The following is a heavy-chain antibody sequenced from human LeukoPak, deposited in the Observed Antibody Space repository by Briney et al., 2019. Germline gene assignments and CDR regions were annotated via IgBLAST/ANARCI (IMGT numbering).Heavy chain of an antibody. CDR1: GVSISSYY. CDR2: IYTSGST. J-gene: IGHJ6*03. D-gene: IGHD3-9*01. CDR3: ARLHYDILTGFRNYYYMDV. V-gene: IGHV4-4*09. Sequence: SPSETLSLTCTVSGVSISSYYWSWIRQPPGKGLEWIGYIYTSGSTNYNPSLKSRVTISVDTSKNQFSLKLSSVTAADTAVYYCARLHYDILTGFRNYYYMDVWGKGTTVTVSS.